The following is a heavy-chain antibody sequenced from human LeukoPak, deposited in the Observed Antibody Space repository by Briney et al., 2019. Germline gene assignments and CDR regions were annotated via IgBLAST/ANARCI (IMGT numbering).Heavy chain of an antibody. V-gene: IGHV3-21*01. Sequence: PGGSLRLSCAASGFTFSSYAMHWVRQAPGKGLEWVSSISSSSSYIYYPDSVKGRFTISRDNAKNSLYLQMNSLRAEDTAVYYCARDPESSGYHDYWGQGTLVTVSS. CDR3: ARDPESSGYHDY. CDR1: GFTFSSYA. J-gene: IGHJ4*02. D-gene: IGHD3-22*01. CDR2: ISSSSSYI.